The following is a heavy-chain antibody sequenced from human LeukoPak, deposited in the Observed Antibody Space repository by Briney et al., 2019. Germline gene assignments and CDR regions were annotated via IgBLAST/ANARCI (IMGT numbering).Heavy chain of an antibody. D-gene: IGHD3-10*01. V-gene: IGHV1-46*01. J-gene: IGHJ4*02. CDR1: GYTFTSDY. CDR3: ARTTYYYGSGSYWNFDY. CDR2: INPSGGST. Sequence: GASVKVSCKASGYTFTSDYMHWGRQAPGQGLEWMGIINPSGGSTSYAQKFQGRVTMTRDTSTSTVYMELSSLRSEDTAVYYCARTTYYYGSGSYWNFDYWGQGTLVTVSS.